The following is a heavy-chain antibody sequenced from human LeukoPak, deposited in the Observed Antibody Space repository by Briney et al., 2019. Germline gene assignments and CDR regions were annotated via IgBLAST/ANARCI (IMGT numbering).Heavy chain of an antibody. J-gene: IGHJ6*03. CDR3: ARFSGPGMQHYYYYMDV. Sequence: GGSLRLSCAASGFIVSMKYMTWVRQAPGKGLEWVSVIFSGGTTCYADSVKGRFTVSRDNSKNMMYLQMNSLRAEDAAVYYCARFSGPGMQHYYYYMDVWGTGTTVTVSS. CDR2: IFSGGTT. V-gene: IGHV3-53*01. CDR1: GFIVSMKY. D-gene: IGHD3-10*01.